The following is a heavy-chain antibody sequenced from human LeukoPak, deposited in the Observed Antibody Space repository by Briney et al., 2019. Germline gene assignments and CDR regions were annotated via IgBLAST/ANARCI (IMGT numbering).Heavy chain of an antibody. CDR3: ARGPIGNFDY. D-gene: IGHD1-26*01. CDR2: IGGSGGST. CDR1: GFTFSSYA. Sequence: GGSLRLSCAASGFTFSSYAMSWVRQAPGKGLEWVSSIGGSGGSTYYADSVKGRFTISRDNSKNTLYLQMNSLRAEDTAVYYCARGPIGNFDYWGQGTLVIVSS. V-gene: IGHV3-23*01. J-gene: IGHJ4*02.